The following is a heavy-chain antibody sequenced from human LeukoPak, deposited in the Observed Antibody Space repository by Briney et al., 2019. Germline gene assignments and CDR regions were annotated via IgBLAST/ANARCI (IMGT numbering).Heavy chain of an antibody. CDR2: ISRNGDTT. CDR1: GFTFSTFP. CDR3: VKALTDDAFDI. V-gene: IGHV3-64D*06. Sequence: PGGSLRLSCSASGFTFSTFPMHWVRQAPGKGLGYFSAISRNGDTTYYADSVKGRFTISRDNSKNTLYLQMSSLRPEDTAVYYCVKALTDDAFDIWGQGTMVTVSS. J-gene: IGHJ3*02.